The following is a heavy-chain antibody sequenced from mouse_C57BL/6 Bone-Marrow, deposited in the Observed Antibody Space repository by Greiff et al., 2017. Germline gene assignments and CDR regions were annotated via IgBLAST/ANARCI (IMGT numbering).Heavy chain of an antibody. D-gene: IGHD1-3*01. CDR2: LSSGGDYI. V-gene: IGHV5-9-1*02. CDR1: GFTFSSYA. CDR3: TAPSGGCAY. Sequence: EVTLVESGEGLVKPGGSLKLSCAASGFTFSSYAMSWVRQTPEKRLEWVAYLSSGGDYIYYADTVKGRFTISRDNARNTLYLQMSSLKSEDTARYYCTAPSGGCAYWGQGTLVTVSA. J-gene: IGHJ3*01.